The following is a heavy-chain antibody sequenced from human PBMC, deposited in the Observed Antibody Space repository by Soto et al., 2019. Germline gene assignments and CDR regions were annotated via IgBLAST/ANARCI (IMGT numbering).Heavy chain of an antibody. CDR3: ARVGRVGAREIDF. CDR1: GYTFNRHG. CDR2: ISGYNGDI. V-gene: IGHV1-18*04. Sequence: QVHLVQSGGEVKKPGASVKVSCKASGYTFNRHGITWVRQAPGQGLEWMGWISGYNGDINYEQKFQGRVTLSSDTLTSIVYLELKSLRFDDTAVYYFARVGRVGAREIDFWGQGTLVTGSS. J-gene: IGHJ4*02. D-gene: IGHD1-26*01.